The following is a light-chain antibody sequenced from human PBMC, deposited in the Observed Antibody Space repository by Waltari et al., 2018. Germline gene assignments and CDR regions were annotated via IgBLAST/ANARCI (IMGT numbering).Light chain of an antibody. CDR1: QSVLYSSNNKNY. CDR3: QQSYSIPLT. Sequence: DIVMTQSPDSLAVSLGERATINCKSSQSVLYSSNNKNYLAWYQQKPGQPPKLLIYWASTRESGVPSRFSGSGSGTDFTLTISTLQHEDFATYYCQQSYSIPLTFGGGTKVEIK. J-gene: IGKJ4*01. V-gene: IGKV4-1*01. CDR2: WAS.